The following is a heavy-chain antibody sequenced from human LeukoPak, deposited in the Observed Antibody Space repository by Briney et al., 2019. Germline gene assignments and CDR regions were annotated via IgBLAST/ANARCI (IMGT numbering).Heavy chain of an antibody. CDR3: PRLFQCSGTVTTRAIDT. Sequence: ASVKVSCKVSGYTFTDYYMHWVQQAPGKGLEEMGRVDPEDGETIYAEKFQGRVTITADTSTDTAYMELSSLRSEDTAVDYCPRLFQCSGTVTTRAIDTWGQGTLVTVSS. CDR1: GYTFTDYY. J-gene: IGHJ4*02. CDR2: VDPEDGET. V-gene: IGHV1-69-2*01. D-gene: IGHD4-17*01.